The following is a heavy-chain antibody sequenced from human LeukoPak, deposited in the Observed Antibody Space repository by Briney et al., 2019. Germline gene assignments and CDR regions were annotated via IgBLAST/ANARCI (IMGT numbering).Heavy chain of an antibody. CDR3: ARDSGHSSGWYSPRVNAFDI. Sequence: GGSLRLSCAASGFTFSSSSMNWVRQAPGKGLEWVSSISSSSSYIYYADSVKGRFTISRDNAKNSLYLQMNSLRAEDTAVYYCARDSGHSSGWYSPRVNAFDIWGQGTMVTVSS. CDR2: ISSSSSYI. CDR1: GFTFSSSS. D-gene: IGHD6-19*01. J-gene: IGHJ3*02. V-gene: IGHV3-21*01.